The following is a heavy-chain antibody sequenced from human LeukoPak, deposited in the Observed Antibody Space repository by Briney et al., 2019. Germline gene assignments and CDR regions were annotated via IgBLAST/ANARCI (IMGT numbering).Heavy chain of an antibody. CDR3: ARESLREAAAGFDY. CDR2: INSDGSST. D-gene: IGHD6-13*01. V-gene: IGHV3-74*01. CDR1: GFTFSSYW. J-gene: IGHJ4*02. Sequence: PGGSLRLSCAASGFTFSSYWMHWVRQAPGKGLVWVSRINSDGSSTSYADSVKGRFTISRDNAKNTLYLQMNSLRAEDTAVYYCARESLREAAAGFDYWGQGTLVTVSS.